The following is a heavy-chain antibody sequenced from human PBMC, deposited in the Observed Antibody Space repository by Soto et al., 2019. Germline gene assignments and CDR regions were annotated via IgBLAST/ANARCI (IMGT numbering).Heavy chain of an antibody. J-gene: IGHJ4*02. CDR3: ARRQQWLAGYFDY. D-gene: IGHD6-19*01. CDR2: IYYSGST. CDR1: GDSISISGFY. V-gene: IGHV4-39*01. Sequence: KASETLSLTCAVSGDSISISGFYWGCIRQPPGKGLEWIGSIYYSGSTYYNPSLKSRVTISVDTSKSQFSLKMRSVTAADTAVYYCARRQQWLAGYFDYWGQGTLVTVSS.